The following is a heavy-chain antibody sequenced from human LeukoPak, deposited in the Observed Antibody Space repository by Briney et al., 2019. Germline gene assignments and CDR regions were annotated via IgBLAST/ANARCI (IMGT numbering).Heavy chain of an antibody. D-gene: IGHD6-13*01. V-gene: IGHV3-23*01. CDR1: GLAFRSYA. CDR3: ARGWYAFAY. CDR2: ITISGDST. J-gene: IGHJ4*02. Sequence: PGGSLRLPCAASGLAFRSYAMMGVPQAPGKAREWVSGITISGDSTYYADSVKGRFTISRDNSKNTLYLQMSSLRAEDTVVYYGARGWYAFAYWGQGTLVTVAS.